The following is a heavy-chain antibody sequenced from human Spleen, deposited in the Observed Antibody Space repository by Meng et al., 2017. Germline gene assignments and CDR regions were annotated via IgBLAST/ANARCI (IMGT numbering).Heavy chain of an antibody. CDR3: ARSYCSGGSCYSVMDV. CDR1: GGSISSSSYY. Sequence: GSLRLSCTVSGGSISSSSYYWGWIRQPPGKGLEWIGEINHSGSTNYNPSLKSRVTISVDTSKNQFSLKLSSVTAADTAVYYCARSYCSGGSCYSVMDVWGQGTTVTVSS. D-gene: IGHD2-15*01. V-gene: IGHV4-39*07. J-gene: IGHJ6*02. CDR2: INHSGST.